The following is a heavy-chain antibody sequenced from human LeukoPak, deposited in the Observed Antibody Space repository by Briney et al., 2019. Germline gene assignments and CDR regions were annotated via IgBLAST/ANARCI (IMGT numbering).Heavy chain of an antibody. D-gene: IGHD5-24*01. Sequence: GGSLRLSCAASGFTFSRYNMNWVRQAPGQGLEWVACISKSRNYIYYADSVKGRFTISRDDAKSSLYLQMDSLRVEDTALYYCAKSNGYNFEAFDMWGQGTMVTVSS. CDR2: ISKSRNYI. CDR3: AKSNGYNFEAFDM. V-gene: IGHV3-21*04. J-gene: IGHJ3*02. CDR1: GFTFSRYN.